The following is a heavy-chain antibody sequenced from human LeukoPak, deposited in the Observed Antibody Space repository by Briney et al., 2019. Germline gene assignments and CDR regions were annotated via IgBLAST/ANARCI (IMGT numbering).Heavy chain of an antibody. V-gene: IGHV3-30*04. CDR3: ARGRNSALVTPSDY. CDR1: GFTFSAYA. CDR2: ISYDGSNA. D-gene: IGHD5-18*01. Sequence: PGGSLRLSCAASGFTFSAYAMYWVRQAPGKGLEWVAVISYDGSNAYYADSVKGRFTISRDTSKNTLYLQMNSLRPEDTAVYYCARGRNSALVTPSDYWGQGALVTASS. J-gene: IGHJ4*02.